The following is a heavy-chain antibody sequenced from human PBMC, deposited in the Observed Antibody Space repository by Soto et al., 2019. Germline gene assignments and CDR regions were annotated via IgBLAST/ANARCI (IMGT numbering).Heavy chain of an antibody. CDR3: ARVQKGDDFWSGYYTGITHYYYGMDV. CDR1: GGTFSSYA. J-gene: IGHJ6*02. CDR2: TIPIFGTA. Sequence: SVKVSCKASGGTFSSYAISWVRQAPGQRLEWKGGTIPIFGTANYAQKFQGRVTITADESTSTAYMELSSLRSEDTAVYYCARVQKGDDFWSGYYTGITHYYYGMDVWGQGTTVTVSS. V-gene: IGHV1-69*13. D-gene: IGHD3-3*01.